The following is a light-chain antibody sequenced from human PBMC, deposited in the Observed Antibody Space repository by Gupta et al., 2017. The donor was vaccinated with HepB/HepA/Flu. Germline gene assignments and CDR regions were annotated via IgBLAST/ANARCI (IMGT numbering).Light chain of an antibody. J-gene: IGKJ4*01. CDR3: QQYTAWPLS. CDR1: QTVYSN. V-gene: IGKV3-15*01. Sequence: EIVMPQSPVALSLSPGERATVSCRASQTVYSNLAWYRQTPGQAPRLLIYDASTRATGIPARFSGSGSGTEFILSISSLQSEDLAVYYCQQYTAWPLSFGGGTTVEI. CDR2: DAS.